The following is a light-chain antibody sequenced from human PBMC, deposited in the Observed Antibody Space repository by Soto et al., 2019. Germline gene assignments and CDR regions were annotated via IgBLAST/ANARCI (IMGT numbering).Light chain of an antibody. Sequence: EIVMTQSPATLSVSPGDRVTLSCRASQSISSNLAWYQQKLGQAPRLLIYGASTRATGIPARFSGSGSGTEFTLAISSLQSEDFAVYYCQQYNNWPLTFGGGTQVEI. CDR3: QQYNNWPLT. V-gene: IGKV3-15*01. J-gene: IGKJ4*01. CDR1: QSISSN. CDR2: GAS.